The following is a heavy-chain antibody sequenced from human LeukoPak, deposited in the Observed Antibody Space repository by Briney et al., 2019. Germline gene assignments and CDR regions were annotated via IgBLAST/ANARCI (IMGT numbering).Heavy chain of an antibody. V-gene: IGHV4-39*07. CDR3: ARGRYSSSQIDY. D-gene: IGHD6-13*01. Sequence: SETLSLTCTVSGGSISSSSYYWGWIRQPPGKGLEWIGSIYYIGSTYYNPSLKTRVTISVDTSKNQFSLKLSSVTAADTAVYYCARGRYSSSQIDYWGQGTLVTVSS. CDR2: IYYIGST. CDR1: GGSISSSSYY. J-gene: IGHJ4*02.